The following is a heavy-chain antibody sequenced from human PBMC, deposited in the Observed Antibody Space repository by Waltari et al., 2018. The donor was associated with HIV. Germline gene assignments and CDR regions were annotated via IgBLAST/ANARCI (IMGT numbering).Heavy chain of an antibody. J-gene: IGHJ4*02. D-gene: IGHD2-15*01. Sequence: EVQLVESGGGLVQPGGSLRLSCVAPGFTIRNYWMSWVRQGPGKGLEWVANVKQDGSDTYYADSVKGRFTIFRDDAENLIYLQMNSLRAGDTAVYYCVAEWWYAVPGYWGQGTLVTV. V-gene: IGHV3-7*01. CDR2: VKQDGSDT. CDR1: GFTIRNYW. CDR3: VAEWWYAVPGY.